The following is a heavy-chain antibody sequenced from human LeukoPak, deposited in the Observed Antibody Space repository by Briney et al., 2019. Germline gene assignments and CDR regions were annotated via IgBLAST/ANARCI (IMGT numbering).Heavy chain of an antibody. J-gene: IGHJ6*03. CDR2: ICTSGST. V-gene: IGHV4-4*07. CDR3: ARTYDSPGYYSPDYYYMDV. Sequence: SETLSLTCTVSGGSISTYCWSWIRQPAGKGLEWIGHICTSGSTNYNPSLKSRVTMSVDTSNNEFSLKLNSVTAADTAVYYCARTYDSPGYYSPDYYYMDVWGKGTTVTISS. CDR1: GGSISTYC. D-gene: IGHD3-22*01.